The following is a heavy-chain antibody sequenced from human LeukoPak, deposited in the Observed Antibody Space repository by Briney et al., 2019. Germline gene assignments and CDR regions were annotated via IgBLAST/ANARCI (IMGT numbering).Heavy chain of an antibody. J-gene: IGHJ5*02. V-gene: IGHV1-69*01. CDR1: GGTFSSYA. Sequence: GASVKVSCKASGGTFSSYAISWVRQAPGQGLEWMGGIIPIFGTANYAQKFQGRVTITADESTSTAYMELRSLRSDDTAVYYCARGGLRFPFVPWGQGTLVTVSS. CDR2: IIPIFGTA. D-gene: IGHD4-17*01. CDR3: ARGGLRFPFVP.